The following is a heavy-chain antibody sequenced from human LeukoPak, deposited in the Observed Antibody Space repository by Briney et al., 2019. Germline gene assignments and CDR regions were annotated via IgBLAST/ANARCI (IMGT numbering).Heavy chain of an antibody. V-gene: IGHV3-23*01. CDR3: AKASRYSGPWTFDS. CDR2: IIGSGAHT. D-gene: IGHD6-13*01. CDR1: EFTCSYYA. J-gene: IGHJ4*02. Sequence: PGGSLRFSCAASEFTCSYYAMSWVRQAPGRGLEWVSTIIGSGAHTSYADSVKGQFTISRDNARTTLYLQLNSLRADDTAVYYCAKASRYSGPWTFDSWGQGTLVTVSS.